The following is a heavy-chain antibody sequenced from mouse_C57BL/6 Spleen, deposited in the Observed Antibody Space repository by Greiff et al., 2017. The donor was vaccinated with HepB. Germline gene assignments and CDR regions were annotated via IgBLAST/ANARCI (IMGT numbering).Heavy chain of an antibody. Sequence: QVHVKQPGAELVKPGASVKLSCKASGYTFTSYWMHWVKQRPGQGLEWIGMIHPNSGSTNYNEKFKSKATLTVDKSSSTAYMQLSSLTSEDSAVYYCARLYGSSYDWYFDVWGTGTTVTVSS. J-gene: IGHJ1*03. CDR3: ARLYGSSYDWYFDV. CDR1: GYTFTSYW. D-gene: IGHD1-1*01. V-gene: IGHV1-64*01. CDR2: IHPNSGST.